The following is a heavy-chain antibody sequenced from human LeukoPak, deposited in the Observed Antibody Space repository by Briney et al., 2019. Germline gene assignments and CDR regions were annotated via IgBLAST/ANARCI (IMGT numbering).Heavy chain of an antibody. CDR2: ISYDGSNK. CDR1: GFTFSSYG. D-gene: IGHD3-9*01. CDR3: AKDLYDILTGYPWFY. V-gene: IGHV3-30*18. Sequence: GGSLRLSCAASGFTFSSYGMHWVRQAPGKGLEWVAVISYDGSNKYYADSVKGRFTISRDNSKNTLYLQMNSLRAEDTAVYYCAKDLYDILTGYPWFYWGQGTLVTVSS. J-gene: IGHJ4*02.